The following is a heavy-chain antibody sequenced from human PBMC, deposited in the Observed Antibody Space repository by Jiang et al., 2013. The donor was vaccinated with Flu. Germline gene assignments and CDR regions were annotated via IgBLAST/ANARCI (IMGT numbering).Heavy chain of an antibody. CDR2: INPSGGST. J-gene: IGHJ6*02. Sequence: SGAEVKKPGASVKVSCKASGYTFTSYYMHWVRQAPGQGLEWMGIINPSGGSTSYAQKFQGRVTMTRDTSTSTVYMELSSLRSEDTAVYYCARDRPTGTTGRYYYYGMDVWGQGTTVTVSS. CDR1: GYTFTSYY. CDR3: ARDRPTGTTGRYYYYGMDV. V-gene: IGHV1-46*03. D-gene: IGHD1-7*01.